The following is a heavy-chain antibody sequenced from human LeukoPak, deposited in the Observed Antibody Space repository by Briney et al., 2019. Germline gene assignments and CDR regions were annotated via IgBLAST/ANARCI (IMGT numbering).Heavy chain of an antibody. D-gene: IGHD6-6*01. Sequence: GRSLRLSCTASGFNFGNYPLSWVRQAPGKGLEWISYIRNKAYGETTEYAASLKGRFTISRDDSKSIAYLQMNSLETEDTAVYYCSRAVRVSGDASDIWGQGTMVTVSS. CDR1: GFNFGNYP. J-gene: IGHJ3*02. CDR2: IRNKAYGETT. CDR3: SRAVRVSGDASDI. V-gene: IGHV3-49*04.